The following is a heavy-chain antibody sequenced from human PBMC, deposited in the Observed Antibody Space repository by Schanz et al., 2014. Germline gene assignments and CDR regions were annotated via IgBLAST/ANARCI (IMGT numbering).Heavy chain of an antibody. V-gene: IGHV3-30*03. J-gene: IGHJ2*01. CDR3: ATVGSETYSIYWYFDL. CDR1: GFSFSDYG. Sequence: QVQLVESGGSVVQPGRSLRLSCAGSGFSFSDYGMHWVRQAPGRGLEWVAVTSTDGTKTYYAASVRGRFTISRDNSKNTLYLQMNRLRTEDTAVYYCATVGSETYSIYWYFDLWGRGTLVTVSS. D-gene: IGHD3-10*01. CDR2: TSTDGTKT.